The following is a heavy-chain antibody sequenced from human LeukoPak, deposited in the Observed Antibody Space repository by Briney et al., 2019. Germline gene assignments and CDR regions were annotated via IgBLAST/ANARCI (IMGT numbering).Heavy chain of an antibody. V-gene: IGHV1-69*06. J-gene: IGHJ4*02. Sequence: ASVKVSCKASGGTFSSYAISWVRQAPGQGLEWMGGIIPIFGTANYAQKFQGRVTITADKSTSTAYMELSSLRSEDTAVYYCASEWYSATPGGFDYWGQGTLVTVSS. D-gene: IGHD1-26*01. CDR3: ASEWYSATPGGFDY. CDR2: IIPIFGTA. CDR1: GGTFSSYA.